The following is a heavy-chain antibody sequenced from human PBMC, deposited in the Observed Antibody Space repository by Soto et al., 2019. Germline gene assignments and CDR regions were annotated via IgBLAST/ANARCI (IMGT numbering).Heavy chain of an antibody. Sequence: QVHLVQSGAEVKKPGASVKVSCKGSGYTFTSYGITWVRQAPGQGLEWMGWISAHNGNTDYAQRLQGRVTVNRDTSKSTAYMELRSLRSDDTAVYYCARGRYGDYWGQGALVTVSS. D-gene: IGHD1-1*01. V-gene: IGHV1-18*01. J-gene: IGHJ4*02. CDR1: GYTFTSYG. CDR2: ISAHNGNT. CDR3: ARGRYGDY.